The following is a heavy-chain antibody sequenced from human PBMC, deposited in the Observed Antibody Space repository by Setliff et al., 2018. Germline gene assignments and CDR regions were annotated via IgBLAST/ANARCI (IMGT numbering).Heavy chain of an antibody. J-gene: IGHJ5*02. Sequence: GASVKVSCKASGYTFTSYFIHWVRQAPGQGPEWMGIINPSGGSTSYAQKFQGRVTMTRDTSTRTVYMELSSLRSEDTAMYYCARGPYGSGRHGWFDPWGQGTLVTVSS. CDR1: GYTFTSYF. CDR2: INPSGGST. CDR3: ARGPYGSGRHGWFDP. D-gene: IGHD3-10*01. V-gene: IGHV1-46*01.